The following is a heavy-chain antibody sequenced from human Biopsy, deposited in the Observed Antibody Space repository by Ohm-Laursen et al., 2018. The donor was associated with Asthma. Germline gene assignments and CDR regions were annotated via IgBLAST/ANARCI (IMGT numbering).Heavy chain of an antibody. J-gene: IGHJ4*02. CDR1: RFTYE. D-gene: IGHD6-19*01. Sequence: SLRLSCAASRFTYEMHWVRQAPGKGLEWVAVISYDGSSIYYADSVKGRFTISRDNSKNTLSLQMNSLTAEDTTVYYCAREGVAGTHIEDWGQGTLVTVSS. CDR3: AREGVAGTHIED. V-gene: IGHV3-30-3*01. CDR2: ISYDGSSI.